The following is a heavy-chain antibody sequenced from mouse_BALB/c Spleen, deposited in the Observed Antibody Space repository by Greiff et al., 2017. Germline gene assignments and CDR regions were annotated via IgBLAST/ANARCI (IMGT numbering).Heavy chain of an antibody. CDR1: GYTFTSYW. Sequence: EVQLVESGTVLARPGASVKMSCKASGYTFTSYWMHWVKQRPGQGLEWIGAIYPGNSDTSYNQKFKGKAKLTAVTSTGTAYMELSSLTNEDSAVYYCTRRGTHWYYFDYWGQGTTLTVSS. D-gene: IGHD4-1*01. J-gene: IGHJ2*01. CDR3: TRRGTHWYYFDY. CDR2: IYPGNSDT. V-gene: IGHV1-5*01.